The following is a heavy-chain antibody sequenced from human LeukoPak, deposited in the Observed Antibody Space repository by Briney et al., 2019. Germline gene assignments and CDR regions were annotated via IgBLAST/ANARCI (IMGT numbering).Heavy chain of an antibody. V-gene: IGHV1-18*01. CDR1: GYTFTSYG. J-gene: IGHJ4*02. Sequence: ASVKVSCKASGYTFTSYGISWVRQAPGQGLEWMGWISAYNGNTNYAQKLQGRVTMTTDTSPSTAYMELRSLRSDDTAVYYCARDLTYCSGGSCYSVRPLFDYWGQGTLVTVSS. CDR2: ISAYNGNT. CDR3: ARDLTYCSGGSCYSVRPLFDY. D-gene: IGHD2-15*01.